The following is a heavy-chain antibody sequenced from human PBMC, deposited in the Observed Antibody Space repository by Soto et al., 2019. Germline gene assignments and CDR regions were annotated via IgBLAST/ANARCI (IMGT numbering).Heavy chain of an antibody. CDR1: GFNVSSNY. V-gene: IGHV3-53*01. J-gene: IGHJ4*02. Sequence: EVQLVESGGGLIQPGGSLRLSFAASGFNVSSNYMSWVRQAPGKGLEWLSVIYSGGSTYYAESVKGRFTISRDNSKNTRNLHMNALRVEDTAVYYCARGPHVGISTSWGQGTLVTVSS. CDR3: ARGPHVGISTS. CDR2: IYSGGST. D-gene: IGHD2-2*01.